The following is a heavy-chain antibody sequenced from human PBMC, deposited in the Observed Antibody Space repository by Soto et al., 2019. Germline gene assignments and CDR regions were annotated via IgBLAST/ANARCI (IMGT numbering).Heavy chain of an antibody. Sequence: QVPLVQSGAEVKKPGASVKVSCKASGYTFTSYGISWVRQAPGQGLEWMGWISAYNGNTNYAQKLQGRVTMTTYTSASTAYMELRSLSLDDTAVYYCACSSPHYRSYYYYGMDVWGQGTTVTVSS. CDR2: ISAYNGNT. V-gene: IGHV1-18*01. CDR3: ACSSPHYRSYYYYGMDV. CDR1: GYTFTSYG. J-gene: IGHJ6*02. D-gene: IGHD1-26*01.